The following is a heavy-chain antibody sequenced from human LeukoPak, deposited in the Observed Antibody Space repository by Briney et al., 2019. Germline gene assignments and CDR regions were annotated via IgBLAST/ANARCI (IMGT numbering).Heavy chain of an antibody. CDR3: AREKLEWRELLPNDY. CDR1: GGSISSGGYY. CDR2: IYHSGST. J-gene: IGHJ4*02. D-gene: IGHD1-26*01. Sequence: ASETLSLTCTVSGGSISSGGYYWSWIRQPPGKGLEWIGYIYHSGSTYYNPSLKSRVTISVDRSKNQFSLKLSSVTAADTAVYYCAREKLEWRELLPNDYWGQGTLVIVSS. V-gene: IGHV4-30-2*01.